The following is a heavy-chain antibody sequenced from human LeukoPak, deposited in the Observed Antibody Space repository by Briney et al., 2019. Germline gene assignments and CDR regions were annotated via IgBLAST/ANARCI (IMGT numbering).Heavy chain of an antibody. J-gene: IGHJ4*02. D-gene: IGHD3-22*01. CDR3: AKTQGYYDY. CDR1: GFTFSSYA. V-gene: IGHV3-23*01. Sequence: GGSLRLSCAASGFTFSSYAMSWVRQAPGKGPEWVSGVGVDGTRYYVDSVKGRFTVSRDTAKNTLHLQMSSLRAEDTAIYYCAKTQGYYDYWGQGTLVTVSS. CDR2: VGVDGTR.